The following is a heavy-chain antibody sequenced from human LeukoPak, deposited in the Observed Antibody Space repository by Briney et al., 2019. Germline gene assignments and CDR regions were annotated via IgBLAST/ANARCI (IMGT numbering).Heavy chain of an antibody. CDR1: GGSISSHY. CDR2: IYYSGST. D-gene: IGHD5-18*01. Sequence: SETLSLTCTVSGGSISSHYWSWIRQPPGEGLEWIGYIYYSGSTNYNPSLKSRVTISVDTSKNQFSLKLSSVTAADTAVYYCARESDTAMVGGNWFDPWGQGTLVTVSS. J-gene: IGHJ5*02. CDR3: ARESDTAMVGGNWFDP. V-gene: IGHV4-59*11.